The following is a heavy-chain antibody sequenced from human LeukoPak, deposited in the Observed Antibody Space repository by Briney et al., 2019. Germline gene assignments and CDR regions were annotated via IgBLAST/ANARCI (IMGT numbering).Heavy chain of an antibody. CDR3: ARGAPPQN. V-gene: IGHV4-39*07. Sequence: SETLSLTCTVSGDSISSSSYYWGWIRRPPGKGLEWIGSVYYSGSTYYNPSLKSRVTILVDTSKNQFSLKLSSVTAADTAVYYCARGAPPQNWGQGALVTVSS. J-gene: IGHJ4*02. CDR2: VYYSGST. CDR1: GDSISSSSYY.